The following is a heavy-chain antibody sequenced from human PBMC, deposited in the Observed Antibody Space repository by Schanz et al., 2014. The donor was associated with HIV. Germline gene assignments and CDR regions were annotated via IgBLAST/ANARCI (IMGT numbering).Heavy chain of an antibody. Sequence: QVQLVQSGAEVKKPGSSVKVSCMASGYTFTNYYIHWVRQAPGQGLEWMGGIIPIFGTTNYAQKFQGRVTITADESTSTAYMELSSLRSEDTAVYFCARITHHLRSSFGDYVYGMDVWGQGTTVTVSS. CDR3: ARITHHLRSSFGDYVYGMDV. V-gene: IGHV1-69*01. CDR1: GYTFTNYY. CDR2: IIPIFGTT. J-gene: IGHJ6*02. D-gene: IGHD3-10*01.